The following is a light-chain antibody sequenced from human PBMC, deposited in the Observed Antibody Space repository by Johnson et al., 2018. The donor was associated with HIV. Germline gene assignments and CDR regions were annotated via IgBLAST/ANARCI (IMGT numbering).Light chain of an antibody. V-gene: IGLV1-51*01. CDR3: GTWDSSLSAGGG. Sequence: QSVLTQPPSVSAAPGQKVTISCSGTSSNIGNNYVSWYQQLPGTAPKLLIYDNNQLPSGIPDRFSGSKSGTSATLGITGLQTGDEADYYCGTWDSSLSAGGGFGTGTKV. J-gene: IGLJ1*01. CDR1: SSNIGNNY. CDR2: DNN.